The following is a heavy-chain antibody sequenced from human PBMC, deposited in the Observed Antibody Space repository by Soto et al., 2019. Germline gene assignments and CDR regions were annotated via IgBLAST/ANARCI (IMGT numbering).Heavy chain of an antibody. CDR3: ARAVVVAPEGGMDV. Sequence: SETLSLTCTFSGGSISSGGYYWSWIRQHPGKGLEWIGYIYYSGSTYYNPSLKSRVTISVDTSKNQFSLKLSSVTAADTAVYYWARAVVVAPEGGMDVWGQGTTVTVSS. D-gene: IGHD2-15*01. CDR1: GGSISSGGYY. J-gene: IGHJ6*02. CDR2: IYYSGST. V-gene: IGHV4-31*03.